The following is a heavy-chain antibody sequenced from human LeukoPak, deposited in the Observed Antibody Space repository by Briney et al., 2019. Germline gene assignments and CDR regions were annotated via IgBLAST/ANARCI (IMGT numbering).Heavy chain of an antibody. CDR1: GFIFSNYV. J-gene: IGHJ4*02. V-gene: IGHV3-23*01. Sequence: GGSLRLSCAASGFIFSNYVMSWVRQAPGKGLEWVSTISGSGGSIYYADSVKGRFTISRDNAKNSLYLQMNSLRAEDTAVYYCARDPHGNSGNQDYWGQGTLVSVSS. CDR3: ARDPHGNSGNQDY. CDR2: ISGSGGSI. D-gene: IGHD5-12*01.